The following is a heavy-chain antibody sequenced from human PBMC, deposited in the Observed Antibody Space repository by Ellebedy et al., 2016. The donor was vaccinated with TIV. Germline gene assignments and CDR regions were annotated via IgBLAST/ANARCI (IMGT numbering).Heavy chain of an antibody. V-gene: IGHV1-46*04. CDR2: INPSGGST. CDR3: ARTMIGGGILVY. CDR1: GYTFTSYY. D-gene: IGHD3-22*01. J-gene: IGHJ4*02. Sequence: AASVKVSCKASGYTFTSYYMHWVRQAPGQGLEWMGIINPSGGSTSYAQKLQGRVTMTRDTSTSTVYMELSSLRSEDTAVYYCARTMIGGGILVYWGQGTLVTVSS.